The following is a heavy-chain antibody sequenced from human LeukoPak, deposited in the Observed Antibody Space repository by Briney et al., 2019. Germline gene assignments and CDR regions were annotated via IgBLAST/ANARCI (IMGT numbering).Heavy chain of an antibody. D-gene: IGHD1-26*01. J-gene: IGHJ4*02. CDR3: SRESGAFSPFGY. CDR1: GGSISSTNW. CDR2: ISLSGVT. Sequence: SETLSLTCGVSGGSISSTNWWSWVRQPPGQGLEWIGEISLSGVTNYNPSLKSRVTMSLDRSKNHLSLTLTSVTAADTAVYYCSRESGAFSPFGYWGQGTLVTASS. V-gene: IGHV4-4*02.